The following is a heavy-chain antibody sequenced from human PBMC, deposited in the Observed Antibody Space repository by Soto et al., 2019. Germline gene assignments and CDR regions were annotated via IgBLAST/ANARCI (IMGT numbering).Heavy chain of an antibody. Sequence: PSETLSLTCAVYGGSFSGYYWSWIRQPPGKGLEWIGEINHSGSTNYNPSLKSRVTISVDTSKNQFSLKLSSVTAADTAVYYCVRAGIVVVPAGVYYMDVWGKGTTVTVSS. CDR3: VRAGIVVVPAGVYYMDV. D-gene: IGHD2-2*01. J-gene: IGHJ6*03. CDR2: INHSGST. V-gene: IGHV4-34*01. CDR1: GGSFSGYY.